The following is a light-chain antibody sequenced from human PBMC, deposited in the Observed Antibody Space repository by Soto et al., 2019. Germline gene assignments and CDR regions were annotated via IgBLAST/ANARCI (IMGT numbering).Light chain of an antibody. V-gene: IGLV1-44*01. Sequence: QSVLTQPPSASGTPGQRVTISCSGSSSNIGDNTVNWYQQLPGTAPKLLIHSNNERPSGVPDRFSGSKSGTSASLAISELQSEDEADYYCAAWDDSLNGVVFGGGTKLTVL. J-gene: IGLJ2*01. CDR2: SNN. CDR1: SSNIGDNT. CDR3: AAWDDSLNGVV.